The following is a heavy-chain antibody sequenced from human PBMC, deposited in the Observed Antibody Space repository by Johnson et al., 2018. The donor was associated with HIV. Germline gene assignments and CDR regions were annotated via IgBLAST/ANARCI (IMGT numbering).Heavy chain of an antibody. J-gene: IGHJ3*02. D-gene: IGHD6-13*01. CDR3: ARARGQLTRGDDAFDI. CDR2: INWNGGRK. CDR1: GFTFSSYA. Sequence: VQLVESGGGVVQPGRSLRLSCAASGFTFSSYAMHWVRQAPGKGLEWVSGINWNGGRKGYADSVKGRFTLSRDNAKNSLYLQMNSLRGEDTALYYCARARGQLTRGDDAFDIWGQGTMVTVSS. V-gene: IGHV3-20*04.